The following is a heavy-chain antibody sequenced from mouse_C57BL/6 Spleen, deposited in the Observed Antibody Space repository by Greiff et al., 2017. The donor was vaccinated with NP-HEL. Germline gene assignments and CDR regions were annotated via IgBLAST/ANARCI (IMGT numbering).Heavy chain of an antibody. J-gene: IGHJ2*01. CDR2: INPGSGGT. CDR1: GYAFTNYL. CDR3: ARGEEYFDY. Sequence: QVQLQQSGAELVRPGTSVKVSCKASGYAFTNYLIEWVKQRPGQGLEWIGVINPGSGGTNYNEKFKGKATLTADKSSSTAYMQLSSLTSEDSAVYFCARGEEYFDYWGQGTTLTVSS. V-gene: IGHV1-54*01.